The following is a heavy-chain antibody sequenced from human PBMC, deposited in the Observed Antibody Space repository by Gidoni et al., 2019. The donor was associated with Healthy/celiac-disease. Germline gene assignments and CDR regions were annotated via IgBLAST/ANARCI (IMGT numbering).Heavy chain of an antibody. CDR3: ARWPGPGYSSSWYHGYYGMDV. J-gene: IGHJ6*02. Sequence: QVPLVQSGAEVKKPGSSVKVSCKASGGTLSSYTISWVRQAPGQGLEWMGRIIPILGIANYAQKFQGRVTITAEKSTSTAYMELSSLRAEDTAVYYWARWPGPGYSSSWYHGYYGMDVWGQGTTVTVSS. CDR2: IIPILGIA. CDR1: GGTLSSYT. V-gene: IGHV1-69*02. D-gene: IGHD6-13*01.